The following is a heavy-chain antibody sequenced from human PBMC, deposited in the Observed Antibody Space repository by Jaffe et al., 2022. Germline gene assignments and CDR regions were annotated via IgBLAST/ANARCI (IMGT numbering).Heavy chain of an antibody. Sequence: EVQLVESGGGLVQPGGSLRLSCAASGLTFSSYWMSWVRQAPGKGLEWVAKIKQDGSDKYYVGSVEGRFTISRDNAKNSLYLQMNSLRAEDTAVYYCARGGCSTTSCLDSWGQGTLVTVSS. CDR2: IKQDGSDK. CDR3: ARGGCSTTSCLDS. CDR1: GLTFSSYW. D-gene: IGHD2-2*01. J-gene: IGHJ4*02. V-gene: IGHV3-7*01.